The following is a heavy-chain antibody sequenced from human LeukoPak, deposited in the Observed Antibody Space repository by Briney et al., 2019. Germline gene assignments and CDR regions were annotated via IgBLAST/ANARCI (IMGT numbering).Heavy chain of an antibody. D-gene: IGHD3-3*01. V-gene: IGHV1-3*01. CDR3: ARGTSWYFFADY. CDR1: GYTFTSYA. CDR2: INAGNGNT. Sequence: ASVKVSCTASGYTFTSYAMHWVRQAPGQRLEWMGWINAGNGNTKYSQKFQGRVTITRDTSASTAYMELSSLRSEDTAVYYCARGTSWYFFADYWGQGTLVTVSS. J-gene: IGHJ4*02.